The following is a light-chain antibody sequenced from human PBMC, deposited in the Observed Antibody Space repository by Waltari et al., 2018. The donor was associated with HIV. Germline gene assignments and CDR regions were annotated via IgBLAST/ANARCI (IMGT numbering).Light chain of an antibody. V-gene: IGLV3-21*02. CDR2: DDS. CDR1: KIGSKS. CDR3: HVWDRSTDHDV. Sequence: SYALTQPSSVSVAPGQTARITCGGSKIGSKSVHWYQQKPGQAPVLVVYDDSDRPSGIPERFSGSNSGDTATLTISRVEAGDEADYFCHVWDRSTDHDVFGGGTQLTVL. J-gene: IGLJ2*01.